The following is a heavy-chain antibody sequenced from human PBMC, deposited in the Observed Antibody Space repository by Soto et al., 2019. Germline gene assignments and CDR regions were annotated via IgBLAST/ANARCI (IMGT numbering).Heavy chain of an antibody. CDR2: IYFSGST. D-gene: IGHD3-22*01. J-gene: IGHJ6*02. CDR3: ARRLYYDSSGFEGGGMDV. V-gene: IGHV4-39*01. CDR1: GGSISSSSYY. Sequence: SATLSLTCTVSGGSISSSSYYWGWIRQPPGKGLDWIGSIYFSGSTYYNPSLKSRVTISVDTSKNHFSLKLSSVTAADTAVYYCARRLYYDSSGFEGGGMDVWGQGTTVTSP.